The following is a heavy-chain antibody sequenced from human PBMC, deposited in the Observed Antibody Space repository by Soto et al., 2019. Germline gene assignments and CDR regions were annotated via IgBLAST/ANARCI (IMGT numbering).Heavy chain of an antibody. CDR1: GFTFSSYA. J-gene: IGHJ4*02. CDR3: AKLYGDYVAGGPDY. D-gene: IGHD4-17*01. Sequence: PGGSLRLSCAASGFTFSSYAMSWVRQAPGKGLEWVSAISGSGGSTYYADSVKGRFTISRDNSKNTLYLQMNSLRAEDTAVYYCAKLYGDYVAGGPDYWGQGTLVTVSS. V-gene: IGHV3-23*01. CDR2: ISGSGGST.